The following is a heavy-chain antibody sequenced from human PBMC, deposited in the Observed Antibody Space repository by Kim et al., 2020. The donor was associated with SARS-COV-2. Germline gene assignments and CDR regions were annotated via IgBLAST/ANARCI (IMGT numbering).Heavy chain of an antibody. J-gene: IGHJ3*02. CDR2: ISSSSSTI. Sequence: GGSLRLSCAGSGFSFSNNDMNWVRQAPGKGLEWVSHISSSSSTIYYEDSVKGRFTISRDKAKNSLYLQMNSLRDEDTAVYYCARGGTFDIWGQGTMVTVSS. CDR1: GFSFSNND. CDR3: ARGGTFDI. V-gene: IGHV3-48*02. D-gene: IGHD1-1*01.